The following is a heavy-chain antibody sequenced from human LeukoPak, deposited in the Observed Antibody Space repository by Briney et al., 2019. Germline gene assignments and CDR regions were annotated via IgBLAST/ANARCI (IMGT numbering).Heavy chain of an antibody. CDR3: ARDSAVAYFDY. CDR1: GFTFSSYG. J-gene: IGHJ4*02. CDR2: ISSSRSYI. Sequence: PGGSLRLSCAASGFTFSSYGMNWVRQAPGKGLEWVSSISSSRSYIYYADSVKGRFTISRDNAKNSLYLQMNSLRAEDTAVYYCARDSAVAYFDYWGQGTLVTVSS. D-gene: IGHD6-19*01. V-gene: IGHV3-21*01.